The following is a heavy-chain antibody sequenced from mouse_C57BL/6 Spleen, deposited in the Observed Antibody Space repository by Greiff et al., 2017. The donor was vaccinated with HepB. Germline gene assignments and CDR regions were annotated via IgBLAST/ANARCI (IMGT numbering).Heavy chain of an antibody. J-gene: IGHJ4*01. Sequence: EVMLVESGGGLVQPGGSLSLSCAASGFTFTDYYMSWVRQPPGKALEWLGFIRNKANGYTTEYSASVKGRFTISRDNSQSILYLQMNALRAEDSATDYCARYSTTVVYYAMDYWGQGTSVTVSS. D-gene: IGHD1-1*01. V-gene: IGHV7-3*01. CDR2: IRNKANGYTT. CDR1: GFTFTDYY. CDR3: ARYSTTVVYYAMDY.